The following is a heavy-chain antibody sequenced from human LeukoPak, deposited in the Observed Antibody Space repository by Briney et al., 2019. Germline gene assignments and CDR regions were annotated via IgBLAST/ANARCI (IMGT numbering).Heavy chain of an antibody. J-gene: IGHJ4*02. CDR1: GFTFSSYA. CDR2: ISYDGSNK. V-gene: IGHV3-30-3*01. D-gene: IGHD3-22*01. CDR3: ARDGGYYYDS. Sequence: PGGSLRLSCAASGFTFSSYAMHWVRQAPGKGLEWVAVISYDGSNKYYADSVKGRFTISRDNSKNTLYLQMNSLRAEDTAVYYCARDGGYYYDSWGQGTLVTVSS.